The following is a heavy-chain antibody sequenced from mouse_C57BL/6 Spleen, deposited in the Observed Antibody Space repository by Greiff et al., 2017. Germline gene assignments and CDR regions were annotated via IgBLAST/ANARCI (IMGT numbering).Heavy chain of an antibody. Sequence: EVQLQQSGPELVKPGASVKISCKASGYSFTGYYMNWVKQSPETSLEWIGEINPSTGGTTYNQKFKAKATLTVDKSSSTAYMQLKSLTSEDSAVYYCARWDGGAYWGQGTLVTVSA. D-gene: IGHD2-3*01. CDR1: GYSFTGYY. V-gene: IGHV1-42*01. J-gene: IGHJ3*01. CDR2: INPSTGGT. CDR3: ARWDGGAY.